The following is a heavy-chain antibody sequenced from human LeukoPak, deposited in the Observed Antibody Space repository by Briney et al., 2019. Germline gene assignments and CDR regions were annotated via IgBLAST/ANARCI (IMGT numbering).Heavy chain of an antibody. CDR3: ARDPVGVEMATILDWFDP. CDR2: IYYSGST. J-gene: IGHJ5*02. CDR1: GGSISSYY. D-gene: IGHD5-24*01. Sequence: SETLSLTCTVSGGSISSYYWSWIRQPPGKGLEWIGYIYYSGSTNYNPSLKSRVTISVDTSKNQFSLKLSSVTAADTAVYYCARDPVGVEMATILDWFDPWGQGTLVTVSS. V-gene: IGHV4-59*13.